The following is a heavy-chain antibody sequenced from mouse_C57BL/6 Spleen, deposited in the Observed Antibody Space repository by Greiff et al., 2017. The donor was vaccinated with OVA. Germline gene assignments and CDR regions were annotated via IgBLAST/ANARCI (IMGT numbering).Heavy chain of an antibody. Sequence: QVQLQQPGAELVKPGASVKMSCKASGYTFTSYWITWVKQRPGQGLEWIGDIYPGSGSTNYNEKFKSKATLTVDTSSSTAYMQLSSLTSEDSAVYYGARYGIYYGDYYAMDYWGQGTSVTVSS. CDR2: IYPGSGST. CDR3: ARYGIYYGDYYAMDY. D-gene: IGHD2-1*01. CDR1: GYTFTSYW. J-gene: IGHJ4*01. V-gene: IGHV1-55*01.